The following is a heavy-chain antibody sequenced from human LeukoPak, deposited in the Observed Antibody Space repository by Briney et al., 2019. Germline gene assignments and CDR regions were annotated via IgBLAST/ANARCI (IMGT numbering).Heavy chain of an antibody. Sequence: PGGPLRLSCAASGFTFSSYEMNWVRQAPGKGLEWVSYISSSGSTIYYADSVKGRFTISRDNAKNSLYLQMNSLRAEDTAVYYCARGGYSSGWYDGGSYYSGYYFDYWGQGTLVTVSS. D-gene: IGHD6-19*01. CDR2: ISSSGSTI. CDR1: GFTFSSYE. J-gene: IGHJ4*02. V-gene: IGHV3-48*03. CDR3: ARGGYSSGWYDGGSYYSGYYFDY.